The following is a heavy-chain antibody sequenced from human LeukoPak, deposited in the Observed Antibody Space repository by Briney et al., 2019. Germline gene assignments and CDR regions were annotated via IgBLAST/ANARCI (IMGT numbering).Heavy chain of an antibody. CDR2: ISAYNGNT. CDR3: ARSTVAVAGTENWFDP. Sequence: ASVKVSCKASGYTFTGYYMHWVRQAPGQGLEWMGWISAYNGNTNYAQKLQGRVTMTTDTSTSTAYMELRSLRSDDTAVYYCARSTVAVAGTENWFDPWGQGTLVTVSS. D-gene: IGHD6-19*01. V-gene: IGHV1-18*04. J-gene: IGHJ5*02. CDR1: GYTFTGYY.